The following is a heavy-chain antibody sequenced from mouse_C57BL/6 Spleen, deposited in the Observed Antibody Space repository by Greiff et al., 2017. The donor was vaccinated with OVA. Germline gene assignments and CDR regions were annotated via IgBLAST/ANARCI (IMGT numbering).Heavy chain of an antibody. J-gene: IGHJ1*03. Sequence: VKLQESGAELVKPGASVKLSCKASGYTFTSYWMHWVKQRPGQGLEWIGMIHPNSGSTNYNEKFKSKATLTVDKSSSTAYMQLSSLTSEDSAVYYCARGDYDYDYWYFDVWGTGTTVTVSS. CDR2: IHPNSGST. V-gene: IGHV1-64*01. CDR3: ARGDYDYDYWYFDV. CDR1: GYTFTSYW. D-gene: IGHD2-4*01.